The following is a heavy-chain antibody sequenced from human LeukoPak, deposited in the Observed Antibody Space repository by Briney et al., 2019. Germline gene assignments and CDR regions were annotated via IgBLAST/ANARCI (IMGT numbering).Heavy chain of an antibody. Sequence: GGSLRLSCAASGFTFSSYGMHWVRQAPGKGLEWVAVISYDGSNKYYADSVKGRFTISRDNSKNTLYLQMNSLRAEDTAVYYCAKDLPLVGSGSYPGPDYWGQGTLVTVSS. CDR1: GFTFSSYG. D-gene: IGHD3-10*01. CDR2: ISYDGSNK. J-gene: IGHJ4*02. V-gene: IGHV3-30*18. CDR3: AKDLPLVGSGSYPGPDY.